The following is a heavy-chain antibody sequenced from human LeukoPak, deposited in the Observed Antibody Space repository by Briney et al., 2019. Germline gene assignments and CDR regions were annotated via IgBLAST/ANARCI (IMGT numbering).Heavy chain of an antibody. CDR3: ASQSGWELGYSSSWFKSYYGMDV. D-gene: IGHD6-13*01. Sequence: PSETLSLTCAVYGGSFSGYYWSWIRQPPGKGLEWIGSIYYSGSTYYNPSLKSRVTISVDTSKNQFSLKLSSVTAADTAVYYCASQSGWELGYSSSWFKSYYGMDVWGQGTTVTVSS. CDR2: IYYSGST. J-gene: IGHJ6*02. CDR1: GGSFSGYY. V-gene: IGHV4-34*01.